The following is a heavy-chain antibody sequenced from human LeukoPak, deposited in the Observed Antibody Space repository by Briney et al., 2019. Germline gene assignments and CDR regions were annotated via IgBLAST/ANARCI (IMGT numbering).Heavy chain of an antibody. CDR1: GYTFTSYG. J-gene: IGHJ3*02. Sequence: ASVKVSCKASGYTFTSYGISWVRQAPGQGLEWMGWISAYNGNTNYAQKLQGRVTMTTDTSTSTAYMELRSLRSDDTAVYYCARDHSSSWYYGAFDMWGQGTMVTVSA. CDR3: ARDHSSSWYYGAFDM. V-gene: IGHV1-18*01. D-gene: IGHD6-13*01. CDR2: ISAYNGNT.